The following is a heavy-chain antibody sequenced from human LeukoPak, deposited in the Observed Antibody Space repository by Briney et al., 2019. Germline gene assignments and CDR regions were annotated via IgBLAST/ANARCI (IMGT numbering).Heavy chain of an antibody. Sequence: SETLSLTCTVSGGSISRSNYYCGWIRQPPGKGLEWVGSLYYSGSTHYNPSLKSRVTISGDTSKNQFSLKLSSVTAADTAVYYCASRIAVAGTHYFDYWGQGTLLTVSS. V-gene: IGHV4-39*01. CDR2: LYYSGST. D-gene: IGHD6-19*01. CDR3: ASRIAVAGTHYFDY. J-gene: IGHJ4*02. CDR1: GGSISRSNYY.